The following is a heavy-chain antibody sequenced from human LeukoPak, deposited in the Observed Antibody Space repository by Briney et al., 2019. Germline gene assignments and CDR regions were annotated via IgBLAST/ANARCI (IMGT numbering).Heavy chain of an antibody. CDR3: ASALTTVTPHFHC. CDR2: IDTDGSSA. D-gene: IGHD4-17*01. Sequence: GGSRRPSCAASGFTFSSYWMHWVRQPPGKGLVWVSRIDTDGSSATYADSVKGRFTISRDNAKNTVYLQMNSLRVEDTGVYYCASALTTVTPHFHCWGQGTLVTVSS. CDR1: GFTFSSYW. V-gene: IGHV3-74*01. J-gene: IGHJ4*02.